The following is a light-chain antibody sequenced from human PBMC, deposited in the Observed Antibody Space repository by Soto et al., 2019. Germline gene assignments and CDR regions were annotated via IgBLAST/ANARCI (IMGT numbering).Light chain of an antibody. CDR3: GTWDGSLSPSYV. V-gene: IGLV1-51*02. CDR2: ENN. J-gene: IGLJ1*01. CDR1: SSNIGNNY. Sequence: QSVLTQPPSVSAAPGRKVTISCSGSSSNIGNNYVSWYQHLPGTAPKLLIYENNKRPSGIPDRFSGSKSGTSATLGITGLQTGDEADYYCGTWDGSLSPSYVFGTGTKLTVL.